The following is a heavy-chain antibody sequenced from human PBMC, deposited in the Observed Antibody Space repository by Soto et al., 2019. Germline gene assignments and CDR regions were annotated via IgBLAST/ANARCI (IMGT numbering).Heavy chain of an antibody. D-gene: IGHD3-22*01. CDR1: GYSFTSYW. V-gene: IGHV5-51*01. J-gene: IGHJ5*02. CDR3: ARLLSHYYDTPDRFDP. Sequence: GESLKISCKGSGYSFTSYWIGWVRQMPGKGLEWMGIIYPGDSDTRYSPSFQGQVTISADKPISTAYLQWSSLKASDTAMYYCARLLSHYYDTPDRFDPWGQGTLVTVSS. CDR2: IYPGDSDT.